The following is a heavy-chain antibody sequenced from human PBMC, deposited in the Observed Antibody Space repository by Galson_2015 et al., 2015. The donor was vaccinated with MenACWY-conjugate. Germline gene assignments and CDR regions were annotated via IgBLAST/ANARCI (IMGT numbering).Heavy chain of an antibody. CDR3: ARHPPGGRGLDV. J-gene: IGHJ6*02. Sequence: QSGAEVKKPGESLKISCKGSGYSFTNYWIGWVRQMPGKGLEWMGLISPYDSNIRYSPPFQGQVTISADESISTAYLQWTSLKASDTAMYYCARHPPGGRGLDVWGRGTTVTVSS. CDR1: GYSFTNYW. V-gene: IGHV5-51*01. D-gene: IGHD1-26*01. CDR2: ISPYDSNI.